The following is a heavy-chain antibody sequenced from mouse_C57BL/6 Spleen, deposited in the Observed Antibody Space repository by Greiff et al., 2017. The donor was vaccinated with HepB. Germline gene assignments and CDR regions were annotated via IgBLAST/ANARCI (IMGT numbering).Heavy chain of an antibody. CDR3: ARLPYADWFAY. D-gene: IGHD1-1*01. V-gene: IGHV1-52*01. CDR2: IDPSDSET. CDR1: GYTFTSYW. Sequence: VQLQQSGAELVRPGSSVKLSCKASGYTFTSYWMHWVKQRPIQGLEWIGNIDPSDSETHYNQKFKDKATLTVDKSSSTAYMQLSSLTSEDSAVYYCARLPYADWFAYWGQGTLVTVSA. J-gene: IGHJ3*01.